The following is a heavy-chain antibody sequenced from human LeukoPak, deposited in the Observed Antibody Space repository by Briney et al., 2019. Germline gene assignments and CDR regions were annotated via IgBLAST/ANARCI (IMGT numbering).Heavy chain of an antibody. CDR3: ARGLGSSGWYFVSYFDY. CDR1: GYTLTELS. CDR2: FDPEDGET. V-gene: IGHV1-24*01. D-gene: IGHD6-19*01. J-gene: IGHJ4*02. Sequence: ASVKVSCKVSGYTLTELSMHWVRQAPGKGLEWMGGFDPEDGETIYAQKFQGRVTMTEDTSTDTAYMELSSLRSEDTAVYYCARGLGSSGWYFVSYFDYWGQGTLVTVSS.